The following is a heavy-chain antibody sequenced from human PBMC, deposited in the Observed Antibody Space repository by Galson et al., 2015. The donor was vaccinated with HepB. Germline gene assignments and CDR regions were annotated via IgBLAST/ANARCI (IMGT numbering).Heavy chain of an antibody. Sequence: TLSLTCTVSGGSISSSSYYWGWIRQPPGKGLEWIGSIYYSGSTYYNPSLKSRVTISVDTSKNQFSLKLSSVTAADTAVYYCARELLWFGELRAWFDPWGQGTLVTVSS. V-gene: IGHV4-39*02. CDR2: IYYSGST. D-gene: IGHD3-10*01. CDR1: GGSISSSSYY. J-gene: IGHJ5*02. CDR3: ARELLWFGELRAWFDP.